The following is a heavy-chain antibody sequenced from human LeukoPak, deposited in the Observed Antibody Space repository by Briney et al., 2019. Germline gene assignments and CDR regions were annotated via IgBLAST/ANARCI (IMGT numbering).Heavy chain of an antibody. CDR1: GFTFSSYW. Sequence: GGSLRLSCAASGFTFSSYWMSWVRQVPGKGLEWVSGINRRGDITGYADFVKGRFTISRDNAKNSLYLQMNSLRVEDTALYHCARKGLGGELGGFDSWGQGTLVTVSS. D-gene: IGHD1-7*01. J-gene: IGHJ4*02. CDR3: ARKGLGGELGGFDS. V-gene: IGHV3-20*01. CDR2: INRRGDIT.